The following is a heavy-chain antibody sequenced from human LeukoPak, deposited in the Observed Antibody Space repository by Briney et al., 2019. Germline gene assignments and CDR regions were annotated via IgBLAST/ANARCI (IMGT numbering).Heavy chain of an antibody. V-gene: IGHV1-69*13. D-gene: IGHD3-10*01. CDR1: EGTFGGYS. J-gene: IGHJ4*02. CDR3: AAGRRLGELFFDY. CDR2: INPIFNIL. Sequence: ASVTVSCKASEGTFGGYSIDWVRQAPGQGLDWVGGINPIFNILYYAQNFQGRVTITADESTNTAYLELDSLKHDDTAVYYCAAGRRLGELFFDYWGQGTLVTVSS.